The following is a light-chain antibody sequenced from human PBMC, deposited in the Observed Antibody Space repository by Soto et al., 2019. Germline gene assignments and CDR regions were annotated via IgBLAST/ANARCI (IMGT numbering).Light chain of an antibody. Sequence: EIVMTQSPATLSVSTGERATLSCRASQSVSSNLAWYQQKPGQAPRLLIYGASTRATGIPARFSGSGSGTEFTLTISSLQSEDFAVYYCQQYNNWPQLTFGGGT. J-gene: IGKJ4*01. V-gene: IGKV3-15*01. CDR1: QSVSSN. CDR2: GAS. CDR3: QQYNNWPQLT.